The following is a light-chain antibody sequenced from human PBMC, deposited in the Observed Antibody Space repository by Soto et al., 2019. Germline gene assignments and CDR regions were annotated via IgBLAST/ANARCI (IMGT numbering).Light chain of an antibody. Sequence: QSVRTRPASGSGAPGRRGTISCNGSSSNIGAGYDVHWYQQLPGTAPKLLIYGNSNRPSGVPDRFSGSKSGTSASLAITGLQAEDEADYYCQSYDSSLSAYVFGTGTKVTVL. J-gene: IGLJ1*01. CDR3: QSYDSSLSAYV. CDR1: SSNIGAGYD. V-gene: IGLV1-40*01. CDR2: GNS.